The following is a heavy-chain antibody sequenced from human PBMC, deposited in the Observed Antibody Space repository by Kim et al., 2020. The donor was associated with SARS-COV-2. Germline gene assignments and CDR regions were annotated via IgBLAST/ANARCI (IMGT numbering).Heavy chain of an antibody. CDR1: GGSISSGGYY. CDR2: IYYSGST. D-gene: IGHD3-10*01. V-gene: IGHV4-31*03. Sequence: SETLSLTCTVSGGSISSGGYYWSWIRQHPGKGLEWIGYIYYSGSTYYNPSLKSRVTISVDTSKNQFSLKLSSVTAADTAVYYCAGLATDYYGSGSYYPDYWGQGTLVTVSS. CDR3: AGLATDYYGSGSYYPDY. J-gene: IGHJ4*02.